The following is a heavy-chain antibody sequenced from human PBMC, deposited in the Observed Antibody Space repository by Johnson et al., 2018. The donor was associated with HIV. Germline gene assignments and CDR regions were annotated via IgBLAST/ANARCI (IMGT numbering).Heavy chain of an antibody. CDR2: IGSSGSPI. J-gene: IGHJ3*02. D-gene: IGHD1/OR15-1a*01. V-gene: IGHV3-11*04. CDR1: GFTFSDYY. CDR3: VRDISGTLGDAFDI. Sequence: QVQLVESGGGVVQPGGSLRLSCAASGFTFSDYYMSWIRQAPGKGLEWVSPISYIGSSGSPIYYADSVRGRFTISRDNAKNSLYLQMNSLRAEDTAVYYCVRDISGTLGDAFDIWGQGTMVTVSS.